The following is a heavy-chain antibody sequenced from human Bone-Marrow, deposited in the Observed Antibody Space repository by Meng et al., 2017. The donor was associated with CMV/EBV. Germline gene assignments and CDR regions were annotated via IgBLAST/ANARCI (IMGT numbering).Heavy chain of an antibody. D-gene: IGHD2-2*01. CDR1: GYTFTGYY. V-gene: IGHV1-2*02. Sequence: ASVKVSCKASGYTFTGYYMHWVRQAPGQGLEWMGWINPNSGGTNYAQKFQGRVTMTRDTSISTAYMELSRLRSDDTAVYYCARDPLGYCSSTSLCVWGQGTTVTVSS. CDR2: INPNSGGT. J-gene: IGHJ6*02. CDR3: ARDPLGYCSSTSLCV.